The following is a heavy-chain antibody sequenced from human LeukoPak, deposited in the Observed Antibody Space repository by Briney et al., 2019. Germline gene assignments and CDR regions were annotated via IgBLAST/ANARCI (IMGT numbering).Heavy chain of an antibody. V-gene: IGHV1-2*02. CDR3: ARVSTSGYRDWLDP. CDR1: GYTFADYY. CDR2: MYPKSGGT. D-gene: IGHD3-9*01. Sequence: ASVKVSCKTSGYTFADYYIHWVRQAPGQGLEWMGWMYPKSGGTSSAQKFQGRVTMTRDTSISTAYMELSRLRFDDTAVYYCARVSTSGYRDWLDPWGQGTLVTVSS. J-gene: IGHJ5*02.